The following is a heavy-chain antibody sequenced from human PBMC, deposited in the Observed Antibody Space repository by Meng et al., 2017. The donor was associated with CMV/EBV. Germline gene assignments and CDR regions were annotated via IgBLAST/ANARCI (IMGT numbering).Heavy chain of an antibody. CDR2: ISAYNGNT. V-gene: IGHV1-18*01. D-gene: IGHD2-2*01. J-gene: IGHJ4*02. CDR3: ARDAVVPADAPFHY. Sequence: VQLGEPAAGVKKPGAPVKVSCKASCYTFTSYGISWVRKAPGQGLEWMGWISAYNGNTNYAQKLQGRVTMTTDTSTSTAYMELRSLRSDDTAVYYCARDAVVPADAPFHYWGQGTLVTVSS. CDR1: CYTFTSYG.